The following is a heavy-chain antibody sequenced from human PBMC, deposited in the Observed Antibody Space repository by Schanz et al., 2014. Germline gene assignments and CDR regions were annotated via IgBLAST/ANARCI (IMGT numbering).Heavy chain of an antibody. CDR2: ISGSSRTI. Sequence: EVQLVESGGGLVQPGGSLRLSCAASGFTFGDYAMTWVRQAPGKGLEWVSYISGSSRTIYYADSMKGRFTMSRDNAKNSVFLQMNSLRAEDTAVYYCVRDSFFAFDYWGQGTLVTVSS. CDR1: GFTFGDYA. J-gene: IGHJ4*02. D-gene: IGHD3-3*01. CDR3: VRDSFFAFDY. V-gene: IGHV3-48*01.